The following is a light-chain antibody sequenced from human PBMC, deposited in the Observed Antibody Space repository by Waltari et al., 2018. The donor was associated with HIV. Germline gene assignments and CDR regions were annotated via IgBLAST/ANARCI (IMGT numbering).Light chain of an antibody. J-gene: IGLJ3*02. CDR1: SSNIRTNS. V-gene: IGLV1-44*01. CDR2: SNY. Sequence: QSVLTQPPSASGAPRQRVPISCSALSSNIRTNSVSWYKQVPGTAPKFLIYSNYQRPSGVPDRFSGSKSGTSASLAISGLQSEDEADYYCAAWDGNGHWVFGGGTKLTVL. CDR3: AAWDGNGHWV.